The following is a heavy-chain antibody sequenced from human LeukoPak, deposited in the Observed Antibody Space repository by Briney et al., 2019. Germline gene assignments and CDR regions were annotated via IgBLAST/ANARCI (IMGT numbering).Heavy chain of an antibody. J-gene: IGHJ4*02. CDR3: ARSVVPASTYYFDY. V-gene: IGHV4-39*07. D-gene: IGHD2-2*01. CDR2: IYYSGST. Sequence: PSETLSLTCTVSGGSIRSSSYYWGWIRQPPGKGLGWIGSIYYSGSTYYNPSLKSRVTISVDTSKNQFSLKLSSVTAADTAVYYCARSVVPASTYYFDYWGQGTLVTVSS. CDR1: GGSIRSSSYY.